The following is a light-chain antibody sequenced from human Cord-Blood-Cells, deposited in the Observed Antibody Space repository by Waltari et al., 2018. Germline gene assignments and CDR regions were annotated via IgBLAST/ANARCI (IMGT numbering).Light chain of an antibody. V-gene: IGKV3-15*01. J-gene: IGKJ1*01. Sequence: EIVMTQSPATLSVSPGERATLSCRASQSVSSNLAWYQQKPGQAPRLLIFGASTRGTGIPARLSGSGSGTEFTLTISSLQSEDFAVYYCQQYNNWPPLTFGQGTKVEIK. CDR2: GAS. CDR3: QQYNNWPPLT. CDR1: QSVSSN.